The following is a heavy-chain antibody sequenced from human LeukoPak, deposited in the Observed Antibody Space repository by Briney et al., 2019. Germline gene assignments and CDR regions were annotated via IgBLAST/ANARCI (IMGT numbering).Heavy chain of an antibody. V-gene: IGHV3-66*01. Sequence: GGSLRLSCAASGFTVSSNYMSWVRQAPGRGLEWVSVIYSGGSTYYADSVKGRFTISRDNSKNTLFLQMNSLRAGDTAVYYCARGTVTMVDYWGQGTLVTVSS. CDR1: GFTVSSNY. D-gene: IGHD3-10*01. J-gene: IGHJ4*02. CDR3: ARGTVTMVDY. CDR2: IYSGGST.